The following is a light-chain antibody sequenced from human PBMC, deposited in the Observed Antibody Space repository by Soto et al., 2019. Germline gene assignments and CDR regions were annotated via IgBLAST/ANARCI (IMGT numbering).Light chain of an antibody. CDR2: GNS. CDR1: SSNIGAGYD. J-gene: IGLJ3*02. Sequence: QAVVTQPPSVSGAPGQRVTISCTGSSSNIGAGYDVHWYQQLPGTAPKLLIYGNSNRPSGVPDRFSGSKSGTSASLAITGLQAEDEADYDCQSYDSSRSGWVFGGGTKLTVL. CDR3: QSYDSSRSGWV. V-gene: IGLV1-40*01.